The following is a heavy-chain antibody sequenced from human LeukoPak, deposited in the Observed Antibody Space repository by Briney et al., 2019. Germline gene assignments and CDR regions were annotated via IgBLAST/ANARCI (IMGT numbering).Heavy chain of an antibody. CDR2: INPNSGGT. CDR1: GYTFTGYY. D-gene: IGHD3-22*01. V-gene: IGHV1-2*06. Sequence: GASVKVSCKASGYTFTGYYMHWVRQAPGQGLEWMGRINPNSGGTNYAQKFQGRVTMTRDTSISTAYMKLSRLRSDDTAVYYCARAGYYYDSSGYYYVGVDYWGQGTLVTVSS. CDR3: ARAGYYYDSSGYYYVGVDY. J-gene: IGHJ4*02.